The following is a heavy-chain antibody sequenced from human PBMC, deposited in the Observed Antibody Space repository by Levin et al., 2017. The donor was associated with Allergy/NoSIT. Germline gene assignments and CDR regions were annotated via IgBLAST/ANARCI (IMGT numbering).Heavy chain of an antibody. CDR2: SRIKANNYAT. J-gene: IGHJ4*02. Sequence: GESLKISCAVSGFTFSDHYMDWVRQAPGRGLEWVGRSRIKANNYATEYAASVKARFTISRDDSAYLFYLQMSRVRTEDTAVYYCVRDVGGLNNNWGQGTLVTVSS. V-gene: IGHV3-72*01. D-gene: IGHD1/OR15-1a*01. CDR3: VRDVGGLNNN. CDR1: GFTFSDHY.